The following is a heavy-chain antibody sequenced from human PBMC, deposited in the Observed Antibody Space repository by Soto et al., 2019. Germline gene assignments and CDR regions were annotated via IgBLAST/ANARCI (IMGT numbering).Heavy chain of an antibody. V-gene: IGHV3-30*18. J-gene: IGHJ4*02. Sequence: GGSLRLSCAASGFTFSSYGMHWVRQAPGKGLEWVAVISYDGSNKYYADSVKGRFTISRDNSKNTLYLQMNSLRAEDTAVYYCAKDIGSMWILTDWGQGTLVTVSS. CDR2: ISYDGSNK. CDR1: GFTFSSYG. D-gene: IGHD5-18*01. CDR3: AKDIGSMWILTD.